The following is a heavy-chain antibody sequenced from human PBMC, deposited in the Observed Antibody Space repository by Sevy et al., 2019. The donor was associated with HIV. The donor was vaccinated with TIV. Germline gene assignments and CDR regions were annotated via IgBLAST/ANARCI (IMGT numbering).Heavy chain of an antibody. CDR1: GFTFSSYE. Sequence: GGSLRLSCEASGFTFSSYEMNWVRQAPGKALEWVSYISSSGTTINYADSVKGRFTIFRDNAKNSLYMQMNSLRAEDTAVYYCARVDANYDKGFDPWGQGTLVTVSS. J-gene: IGHJ5*02. D-gene: IGHD3-22*01. CDR2: ISSSGTTI. V-gene: IGHV3-48*03. CDR3: ARVDANYDKGFDP.